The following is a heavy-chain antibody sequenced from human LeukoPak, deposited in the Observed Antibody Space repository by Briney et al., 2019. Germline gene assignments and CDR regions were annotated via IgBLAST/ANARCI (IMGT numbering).Heavy chain of an antibody. V-gene: IGHV4-4*07. Sequence: MPSQTLSLTCTVSGGSISSYYWSWIRQPAGKGLEWIGRIYTSGSTNYNPSLKSRVTMSVDTSKNQFSLKLSSVTAADTAVYYCARSDSPYYYYYMDVWGKGTTVTVSS. CDR1: GGSISSYY. D-gene: IGHD2-21*02. CDR3: ARSDSPYYYYYMDV. CDR2: IYTSGST. J-gene: IGHJ6*03.